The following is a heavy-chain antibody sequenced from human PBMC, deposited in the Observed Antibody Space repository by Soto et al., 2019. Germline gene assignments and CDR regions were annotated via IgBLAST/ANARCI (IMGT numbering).Heavy chain of an antibody. J-gene: IGHJ6*02. CDR2: ISASGAST. CDR3: AEGLGGSQYYYDGIDV. CDR1: GFTFSNFA. V-gene: IGHV3-23*01. Sequence: EVQLLESGGGLVQPGGSLRLSCAASGFTFSNFAMTWVRQAPGKGLEWVSAISASGASTYYADSVKGRFTVSSNNSKNTLYLQINRLRVEDTAVYYGAEGLGGSQYYYDGIDVWGQGTMVTVSS. D-gene: IGHD1-26*01.